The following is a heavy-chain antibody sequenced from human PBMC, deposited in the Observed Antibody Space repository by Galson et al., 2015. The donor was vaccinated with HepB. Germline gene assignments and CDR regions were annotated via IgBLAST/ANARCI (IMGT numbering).Heavy chain of an antibody. V-gene: IGHV1-18*04. D-gene: IGHD3-22*01. CDR3: ARRYYDSSGYYYFDY. Sequence: SVKVSCKASGYTFTSYGISWVRQAPGQGLEWMGWISAYNGNTNYAQKLQGRVTTTTDTSTSTAYMELRSLRSDDTAVYYCARRYYDSSGYYYFDYWGQGTLVTVSS. J-gene: IGHJ4*02. CDR1: GYTFTSYG. CDR2: ISAYNGNT.